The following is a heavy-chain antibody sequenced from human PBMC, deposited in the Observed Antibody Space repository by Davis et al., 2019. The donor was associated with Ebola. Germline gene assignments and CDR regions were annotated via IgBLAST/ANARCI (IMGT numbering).Heavy chain of an antibody. Sequence: PGGSLRLSCEVSGFSFRNYGMHWVRQAPGKGLQWVALISPDGSNRWYADSVRGRLTTSRDNSKNTLYLPVNSLRPDDTAVYYCARDGTGWYPGDYWGQGTLVTVSS. CDR1: GFSFRNYG. D-gene: IGHD6-19*01. J-gene: IGHJ4*02. V-gene: IGHV3-30-3*01. CDR2: ISPDGSNR. CDR3: ARDGTGWYPGDY.